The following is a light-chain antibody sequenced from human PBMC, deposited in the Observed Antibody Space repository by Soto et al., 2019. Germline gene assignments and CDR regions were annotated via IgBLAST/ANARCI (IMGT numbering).Light chain of an antibody. J-gene: IGKJ1*01. CDR2: LGS. V-gene: IGKV2-28*01. CDR3: MHVRQTPCT. CDR1: QSLLHSDGYIY. Sequence: DIVMTQSPLSLPVTPGEPASISCRSSQSLLHSDGYIYLDWYLQRPGQSPQLLICLGSNRASGVPDRFSGSGSGTHFTLTISRVEAEDFGVYYCMHVRQTPCTFGQGTRVEVK.